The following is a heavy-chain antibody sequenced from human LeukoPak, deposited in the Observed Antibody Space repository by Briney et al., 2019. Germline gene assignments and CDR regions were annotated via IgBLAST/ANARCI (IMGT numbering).Heavy chain of an antibody. CDR2: ISYDGSNK. CDR1: GFTFSSYA. Sequence: PGRSLRLSCAASGFTFSSYAMHWVRQAPGKGLEWVAVISYDGSNKYYADSVKGRFTISRDNSKNTLYLQMNSPRAEDTAVYYCARGYYDSSGYDAFDIWGQGTMVTVSS. J-gene: IGHJ3*02. CDR3: ARGYYDSSGYDAFDI. D-gene: IGHD3-22*01. V-gene: IGHV3-30-3*01.